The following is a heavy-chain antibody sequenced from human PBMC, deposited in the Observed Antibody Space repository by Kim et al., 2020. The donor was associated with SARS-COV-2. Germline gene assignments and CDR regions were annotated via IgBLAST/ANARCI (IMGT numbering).Heavy chain of an antibody. CDR1: GYTFTGYY. J-gene: IGHJ5*02. CDR2: INPNSGGT. D-gene: IGHD6-6*01. V-gene: IGHV1-2*04. Sequence: ASVKVSCKASGYTFTGYYMHWVRQAPGQGLEWMGWINPNSGGTNYAQKFQGWVTMTRDTSISTAYMELSRLRSDDTAVYYCAREPESIAGGFDPWGQGTLVIVSS. CDR3: AREPESIAGGFDP.